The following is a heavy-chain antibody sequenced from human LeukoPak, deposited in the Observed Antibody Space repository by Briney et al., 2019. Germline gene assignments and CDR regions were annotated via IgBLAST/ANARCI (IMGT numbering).Heavy chain of an antibody. D-gene: IGHD2-15*01. CDR2: INISGSTI. CDR1: GFTFSSYD. Sequence: PPAESLSLSCAVSGFTFSSYDMNWVRLAQAKGKDLDSYINISGSTIYYADSVKGRFTISRDNAQNSLYLQMNSLRAEDTAVYYCAGNVVVVAATRGYYYGMDVWGQGTTVTVSS. V-gene: IGHV3-48*03. CDR3: AGNVVVVAATRGYYYGMDV. J-gene: IGHJ6*02.